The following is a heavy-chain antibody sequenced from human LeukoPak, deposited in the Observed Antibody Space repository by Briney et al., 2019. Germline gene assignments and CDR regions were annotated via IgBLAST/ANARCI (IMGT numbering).Heavy chain of an antibody. V-gene: IGHV1-8*01. J-gene: IGHJ6*02. D-gene: IGHD3-3*01. CDR2: MNPNSGYT. CDR3: ARQLLYHQHSVMDV. CDR1: GDSFSSFD. Sequence: ASVKVSGKTSGDSFSSFDISWVRQAAGQGPEWMEWMNPNSGYTGYAQTFQGRVTMTRNTSLNTAYMELSSLRSEDTAMYYCARQLLYHQHSVMDVWGQGTTVTVSS.